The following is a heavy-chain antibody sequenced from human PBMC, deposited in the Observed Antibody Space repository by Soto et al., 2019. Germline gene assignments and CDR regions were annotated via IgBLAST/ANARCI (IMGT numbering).Heavy chain of an antibody. V-gene: IGHV3-11*06. CDR3: ARDSQYFIAAPDYYYGMDV. J-gene: IGHJ6*02. CDR1: GFTFSDYY. CDR2: ISSSSSYT. Sequence: PGGSLRLSCAASGFTFSDYYMSWIRQAPGKGLEWVSYISSSSSYTNYADSVKGRFTISRDNAKNSLYLQMNSLRAEDTAVYYCARDSQYFIAAPDYYYGMDVWGQGTTVTVSS. D-gene: IGHD6-6*01.